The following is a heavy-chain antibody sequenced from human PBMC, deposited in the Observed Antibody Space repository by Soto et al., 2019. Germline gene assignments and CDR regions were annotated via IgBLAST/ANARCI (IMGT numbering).Heavy chain of an antibody. D-gene: IGHD4-17*01. CDR3: ARAGGTTVTGLWHFDS. CDR2: IWYDGTQK. V-gene: IGHV3-33*01. J-gene: IGHJ4*02. Sequence: PXVSRRLSWEASGITFNTCSRQQVRQPPGKGLESLAGIWYDGTQKYYADSVKGRFIISRDNSKKTLYLEITSLRGEDTAVYYCARAGGTTVTGLWHFDSWGQGTLVTVS. CDR1: GITFNTCS.